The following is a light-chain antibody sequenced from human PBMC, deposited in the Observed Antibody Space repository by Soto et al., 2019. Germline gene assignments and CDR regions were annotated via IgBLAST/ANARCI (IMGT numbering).Light chain of an antibody. J-gene: IGKJ1*01. CDR2: DAS. CDR3: QQRTNWPPWT. CDR1: QSVSSY. V-gene: IGKV3-11*01. Sequence: EIVLIQSPATLSLSPGERATLSCRASQSVSSYLAWYQQKPGQAPRLLIYDASNRAAGIPARFSGGGSGTDFTLTISSLEPEDSALYYCQQRTNWPPWTFGQGTKVEIK.